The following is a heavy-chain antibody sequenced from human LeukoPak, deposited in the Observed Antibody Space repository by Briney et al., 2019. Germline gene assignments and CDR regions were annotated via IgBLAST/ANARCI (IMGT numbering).Heavy chain of an antibody. D-gene: IGHD1-26*01. Sequence: PGGSLRLPCAASGFTFSSYSMNWVRQAPGKGLEWVSAISGSGGSTYYADSVKGRFTISRDNSKNTLYLQMNSLRAEDTAVYYCAKGIRGSYDAWYFDLWGRGTLVTVSS. V-gene: IGHV3-23*01. CDR3: AKGIRGSYDAWYFDL. CDR2: ISGSGGST. J-gene: IGHJ2*01. CDR1: GFTFSSYS.